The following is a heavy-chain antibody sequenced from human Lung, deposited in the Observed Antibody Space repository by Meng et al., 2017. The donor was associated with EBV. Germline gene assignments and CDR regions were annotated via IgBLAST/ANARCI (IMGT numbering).Heavy chain of an antibody. CDR2: INTNTGNP. D-gene: IGHD3-3*01. Sequence: QVQLVQFGSELKKPGASGTFSCKASGYTFINYAMNWVRQAPGQGLEWMGWINTNTGNPTYAQGFTRRFVFSLDTSFRTAYLQISSLKAEDTAVYYCARVAPSGYRYFDYWGQGTLVTVSS. CDR3: ARVAPSGYRYFDY. CDR1: GYTFINYA. J-gene: IGHJ4*02. V-gene: IGHV7-4-1*02.